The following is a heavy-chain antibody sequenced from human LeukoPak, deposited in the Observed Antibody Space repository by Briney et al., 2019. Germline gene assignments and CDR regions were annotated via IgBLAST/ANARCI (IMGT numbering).Heavy chain of an antibody. CDR3: AREINSGSYDY. V-gene: IGHV3-21*01. CDR1: GFTFSSYS. Sequence: GGSLRLSCAASGFTFSSYSMNWVRQAPGKGLEWVSSISSSSSYIYYADSVKGRFTISRDNSKNTLYLQMGSLRAEDMAVYYCAREINSGSYDYWGQGTLVTVSS. CDR2: ISSSSSYI. J-gene: IGHJ4*02. D-gene: IGHD1-26*01.